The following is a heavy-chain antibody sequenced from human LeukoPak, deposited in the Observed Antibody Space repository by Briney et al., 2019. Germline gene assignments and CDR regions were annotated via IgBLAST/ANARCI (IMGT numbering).Heavy chain of an antibody. D-gene: IGHD5-18*01. V-gene: IGHV4-59*11. CDR1: GGSITDHY. Sequence: SETLSLTCSVSGGSITDHYWSWIRQPPRTELEYIGYIYHSGRTYYNPSLQSRVTISIDTSRNQFSLRLTFVTAADTAVYFCARDRGSYGIDFWGQGTLVTVSS. CDR2: IYHSGRT. J-gene: IGHJ4*02. CDR3: ARDRGSYGIDF.